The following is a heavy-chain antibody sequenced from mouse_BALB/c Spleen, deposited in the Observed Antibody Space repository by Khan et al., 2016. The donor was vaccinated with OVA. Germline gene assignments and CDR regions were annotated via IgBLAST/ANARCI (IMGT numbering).Heavy chain of an antibody. CDR2: INPSTDYS. D-gene: IGHD2-14*01. CDR3: ASYYRYPAWFAY. Sequence: QVQLQQSGAELARPGASVKMSCKASGYTFTSYTMHWVKQRPGQGLEWIGYINPSTDYSNYNQKFKDKATLTADKSSNTAYMQLSSLTSEDSAVXYCASYYRYPAWFAYWGQGTLVTVSA. V-gene: IGHV1-4*01. J-gene: IGHJ3*01. CDR1: GYTFTSYT.